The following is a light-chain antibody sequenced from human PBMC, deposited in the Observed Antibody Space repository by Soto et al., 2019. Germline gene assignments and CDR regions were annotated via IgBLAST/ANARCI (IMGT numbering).Light chain of an antibody. CDR1: SSDVGGYNY. CDR3: SSYTSSSTPYV. V-gene: IGLV2-14*01. CDR2: DVS. J-gene: IGLJ1*01. Sequence: QSALTQPASVSGSPGQSITISCIGTSSDVGGYNYVSWYQQHPGKAPKLMIYDVSNRPSGVSNRFSGSKSDNTASLTISGLQAEDEADYYCSSYTSSSTPYVFGTGTKLTVL.